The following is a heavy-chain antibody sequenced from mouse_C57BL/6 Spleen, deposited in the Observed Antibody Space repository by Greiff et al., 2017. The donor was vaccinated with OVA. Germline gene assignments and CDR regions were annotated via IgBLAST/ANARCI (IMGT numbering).Heavy chain of an antibody. CDR3: AILHYYYDDYYAMDY. Sequence: VQLQQSGPELVKPGASVKISCKASGYAFSSSWMNWVKQRPGKGLEWIGRIYPGDGDTNYNGKVKGKATLSTDNSSSTAYMQLSSLTSEDCAVYFCAILHYYYDDYYAMDYWGQGTSVTVSA. CDR1: GYAFSSSW. D-gene: IGHD2-4*01. V-gene: IGHV1-82*01. CDR2: IYPGDGDT. J-gene: IGHJ4*01.